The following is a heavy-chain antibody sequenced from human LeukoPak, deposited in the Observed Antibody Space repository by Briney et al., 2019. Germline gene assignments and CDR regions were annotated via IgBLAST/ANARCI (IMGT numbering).Heavy chain of an antibody. V-gene: IGHV3-30*18. CDR1: GFTFSSYG. CDR2: ISYDGSNK. Sequence: PGGSLRLSCAASGFTFSSYGMHWVRQAPGKGLEWVAVISYDGSNKYADSVKGRFTISGDNSKNTLYLQMNSLRAEDTAVYYCAKVVSDVLRYFDWLPRGDFDYWGQGTLVTVSS. CDR3: AKVVSDVLRYFDWLPRGDFDY. J-gene: IGHJ4*02. D-gene: IGHD3-9*01.